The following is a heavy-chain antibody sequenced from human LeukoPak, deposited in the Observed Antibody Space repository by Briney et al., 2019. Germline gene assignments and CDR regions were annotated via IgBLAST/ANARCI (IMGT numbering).Heavy chain of an antibody. D-gene: IGHD2-2*01. CDR2: ISAYNGNT. Sequence: ASVKVSCKASGYTFTSYGISWVRQAPGQGLEWMGWISAYNGNTNYAQKLQGRVTMTTDTSTSTAYMELRSLRSDDTAMYYCARPTISHYYYGMDVWGQGTTVTVSS. V-gene: IGHV1-18*01. CDR1: GYTFTSYG. CDR3: ARPTISHYYYGMDV. J-gene: IGHJ6*02.